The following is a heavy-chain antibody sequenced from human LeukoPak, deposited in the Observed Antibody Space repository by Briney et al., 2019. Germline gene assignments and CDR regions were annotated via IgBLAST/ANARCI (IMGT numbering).Heavy chain of an antibody. CDR1: GGSISSSSYY. V-gene: IGHV4-39*07. J-gene: IGHJ5*02. D-gene: IGHD6-13*01. CDR3: ARGRGVIAAAGTGWFDP. CDR2: IYYSGST. Sequence: SETLSLTCTVSGGSISSSSYYWGWIRQPPGKGLEWIGSIYYSGSTYYNPSLKSRVTISVDTSKNQFSLKLSSVTAADTAVYYCARGRGVIAAAGTGWFDPWGQGTLVTVSS.